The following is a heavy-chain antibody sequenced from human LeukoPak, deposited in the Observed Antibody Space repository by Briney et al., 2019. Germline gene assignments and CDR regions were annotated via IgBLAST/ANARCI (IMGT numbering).Heavy chain of an antibody. CDR1: GYTFTSYD. V-gene: IGHV1-8*01. D-gene: IGHD4-17*01. Sequence: ASVKLSCNASGYTFTSYDINWMRLAPGQGLEWMGWMNPNSGNTGYAQKFQGRVTMTRNTSISTAYMELSSLRSEDTAVYYCARGRLNNYGDPPFDYLGQGTLVTVSS. CDR2: MNPNSGNT. CDR3: ARGRLNNYGDPPFDY. J-gene: IGHJ4*02.